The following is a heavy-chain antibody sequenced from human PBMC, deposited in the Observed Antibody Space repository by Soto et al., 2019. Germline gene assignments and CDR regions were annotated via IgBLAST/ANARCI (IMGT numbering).Heavy chain of an antibody. CDR1: GGSISSGDYY. CDR3: AREPPGYCSGGSCYSVIGKAFDI. D-gene: IGHD2-15*01. Sequence: SETLSLTCTVSGGSISSGDYYWSWIRQPPGKGLEWIGYIYYSGSTYYNPSLKSRVTISVDTSKNQFSLKLSSVTAADTAVYYCAREPPGYCSGGSCYSVIGKAFDIWGQGTMVTVSS. V-gene: IGHV4-30-4*01. J-gene: IGHJ3*02. CDR2: IYYSGST.